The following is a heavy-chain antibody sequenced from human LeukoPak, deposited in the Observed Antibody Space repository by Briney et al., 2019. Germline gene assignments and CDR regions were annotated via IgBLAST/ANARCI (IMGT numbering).Heavy chain of an antibody. J-gene: IGHJ6*02. CDR2: IWFDGSNK. V-gene: IGHV3-33*01. CDR3: ARVVVVPAASGDYYYGMDV. Sequence: QPGRSLRLSCAASGFTFSGYGMHWVRQAPGKGLEWVAVIWFDGSNKFYRDSVRGRFTISRDNAKNSLYLQMNSLRAEDTAVYYCARVVVVPAASGDYYYGMDVWGQGTTVTVSS. CDR1: GFTFSGYG. D-gene: IGHD2-2*01.